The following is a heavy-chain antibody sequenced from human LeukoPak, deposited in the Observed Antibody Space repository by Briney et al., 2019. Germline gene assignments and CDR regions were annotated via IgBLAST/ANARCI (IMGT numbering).Heavy chain of an antibody. J-gene: IGHJ5*02. V-gene: IGHV4-39*07. D-gene: IGHD6-19*01. Sequence: SETLSLTCTVSGGSISSSSYYWGWIRQPPGKGLEWIGSIYYSGSTYYNPSLKSRVTISVDTSKNQFSLKLSSVTAADTAVYYCARGFEDSSGWYNWFDPWGQGTLVTVSS. CDR1: GGSISSSSYY. CDR3: ARGFEDSSGWYNWFDP. CDR2: IYYSGST.